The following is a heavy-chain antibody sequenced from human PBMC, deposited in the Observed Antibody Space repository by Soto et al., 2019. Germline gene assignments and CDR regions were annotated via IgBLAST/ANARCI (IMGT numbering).Heavy chain of an antibody. D-gene: IGHD3-3*01. V-gene: IGHV3-30*18. CDR2: ISYDGSNK. CDR1: GFTFSSYG. CDR3: AKDIFSSPQDRPHYDFWSGPPDY. Sequence: PGGSLRLSCAASGFTFSSYGMHWVRQAPGKGLEWVAVISYDGSNKYYADSVKGRFTISRDNSKNTLYLQMNSLRAEDTAVYYCAKDIFSSPQDRPHYDFWSGPPDYWGQGTLVTVSS. J-gene: IGHJ4*02.